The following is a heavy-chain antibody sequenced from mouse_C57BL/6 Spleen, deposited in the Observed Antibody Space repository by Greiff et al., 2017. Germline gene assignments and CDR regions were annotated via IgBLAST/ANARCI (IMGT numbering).Heavy chain of an antibody. CDR2: IYPGDGDT. Sequence: QVQLQQSGPELVKPGASVKISCKASGYAFSSSWMNWVKQRPGKGLEWIGRIYPGDGDTNYNGKFKGKATLTADKSSSTAYMQLSSLTSEDSAVYFGAREGYPGYYYAMDYWGQGTSVTVSS. CDR3: AREGYPGYYYAMDY. D-gene: IGHD3-1*01. V-gene: IGHV1-82*01. J-gene: IGHJ4*01. CDR1: GYAFSSSW.